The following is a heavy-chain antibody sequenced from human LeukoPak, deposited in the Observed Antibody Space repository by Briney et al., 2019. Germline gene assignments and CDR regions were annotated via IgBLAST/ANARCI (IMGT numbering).Heavy chain of an antibody. CDR1: GFTFSDYY. D-gene: IGHD6-19*01. CDR2: ISSRGSTI. CDR3: ANIVSRGWMFDD. V-gene: IGHV3-11*01. J-gene: IGHJ4*02. Sequence: GGSLRLSCAASGFTFSDYYMSWIRQAPGKGLEWVSYISSRGSTIYYADSVKGRFTISRDNAKNSLYLQMNSLRAEDTAVYYCANIVSRGWMFDDWGQGTLVTVSS.